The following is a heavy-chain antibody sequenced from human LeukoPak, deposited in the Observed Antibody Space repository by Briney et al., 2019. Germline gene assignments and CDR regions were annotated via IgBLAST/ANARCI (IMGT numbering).Heavy chain of an antibody. V-gene: IGHV4-59*02. D-gene: IGHD6-19*01. CDR3: ARVQWLPLDFFNF. CDR2: IHYSGNT. CDR1: GGSVSSYY. J-gene: IGHJ3*01. Sequence: PSETLSLTCTVSGGSVSSYYWSWIRQPPGKGLEWIGYIHYSGNTDYNPSLKSRVTISVDTSKNQFSPKMNSVTAADTAIYYCARVQWLPLDFFNFWGQGTMVTVRS.